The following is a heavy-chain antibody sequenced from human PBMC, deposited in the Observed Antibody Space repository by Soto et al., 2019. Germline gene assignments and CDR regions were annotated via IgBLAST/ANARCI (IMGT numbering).Heavy chain of an antibody. D-gene: IGHD2-2*01. V-gene: IGHV4-34*01. CDR1: GESFTIYY. CDR2: INYSGSP. J-gene: IGHJ5*02. Sequence: PSETLSLTCAVYGESFTIYYWNWIRQSPGQGLEWIGEINYSGSPDYNPSVKSRVTISVDTSKTQFSLKLSPVTAADTAVYYCARYGADCSSTSCYGYWFDPWGQGTLVTVSS. CDR3: ARYGADCSSTSCYGYWFDP.